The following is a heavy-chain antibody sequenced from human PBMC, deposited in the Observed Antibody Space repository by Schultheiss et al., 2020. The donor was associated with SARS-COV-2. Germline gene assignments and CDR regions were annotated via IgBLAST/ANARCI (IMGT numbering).Heavy chain of an antibody. Sequence: GESLKISCKGSGYSFTTLWIGWVRQMPGKGLEWMGIVYPRGSDTRYSPSLQGQVTISVDKSISTAYLQWSSLKASDTAMYYCARLQEFAGFGYNFGYFDYWGQGTLVTVSS. D-gene: IGHD5-24*01. CDR2: VYPRGSDT. CDR1: GYSFTTLW. CDR3: ARLQEFAGFGYNFGYFDY. V-gene: IGHV5-51*01. J-gene: IGHJ4*02.